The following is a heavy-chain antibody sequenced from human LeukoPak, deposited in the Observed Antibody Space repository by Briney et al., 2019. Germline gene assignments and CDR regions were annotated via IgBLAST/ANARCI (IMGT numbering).Heavy chain of an antibody. V-gene: IGHV4-39*01. D-gene: IGHD6-13*01. CDR3: ARHYSSNWYYFDF. J-gene: IGHJ4*02. CDR1: GGSIRGSTYC. CDR2: FYHGGST. Sequence: SETLSLTCTVSGGSIRGSTYCWGWIRQPPGKGLEWIGSFYHGGSTYYNPSLKSRVTISADTSKNHFSLSLGSVTAAVTAVYYCARHYSSNWYYFDFWGQGTLVTVSS.